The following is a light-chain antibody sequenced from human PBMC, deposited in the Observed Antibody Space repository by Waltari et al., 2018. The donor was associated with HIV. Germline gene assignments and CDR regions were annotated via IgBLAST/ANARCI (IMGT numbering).Light chain of an antibody. CDR3: QQTYTFPHT. CDR1: EKIVKT. Sequence: DIKVTQSPSSLSASVGDRATITCRASEKIVKTLHWYQQRPREAPQLLIYSSSALRGGVPARFTGSGSGTDFTLTINSLQVEDFATYFCQQTYTFPHTFGRGTRV. V-gene: IGKV1-39*01. CDR2: SSS. J-gene: IGKJ4*02.